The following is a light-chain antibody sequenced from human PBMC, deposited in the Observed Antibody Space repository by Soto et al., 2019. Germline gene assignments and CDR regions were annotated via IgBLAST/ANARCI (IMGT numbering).Light chain of an antibody. CDR3: QSYDSSLSGSGV. CDR1: SSNIGAGYD. CDR2: GNS. J-gene: IGLJ2*01. V-gene: IGLV1-40*01. Sequence: QSVLTQPPSVSGAPGQRVTISCTGSSSNIGAGYDVHWYQQLPGTAPKLLIYGNSNRPSGVPDRFSGSKSGPSASLAITGLKAEDEADYYCQSYDSSLSGSGVFGGGTKLTVL.